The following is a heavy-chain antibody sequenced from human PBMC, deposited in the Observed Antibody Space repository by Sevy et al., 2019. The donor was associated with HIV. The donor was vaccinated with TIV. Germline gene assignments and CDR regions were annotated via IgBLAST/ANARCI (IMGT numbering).Heavy chain of an antibody. V-gene: IGHV3-21*01. CDR1: GFTFSGYT. CDR2: ISGSSAYI. J-gene: IGHJ3*02. D-gene: IGHD2-15*01. Sequence: GGSLRLSCAASGFTFSGYTMNWVRQAPGKGLEWVSSISGSSAYINYTDSLKGRFTISRDNAKNSLYLQMNSLRAEDTAVYYCARDEALGSFDIWGQRTMVTVSS. CDR3: ARDEALGSFDI.